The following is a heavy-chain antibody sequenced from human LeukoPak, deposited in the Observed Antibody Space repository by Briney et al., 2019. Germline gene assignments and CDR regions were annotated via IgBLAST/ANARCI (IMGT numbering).Heavy chain of an antibody. CDR1: GASISGNY. CDR2: IHSSGRT. V-gene: IGHV4-4*07. Sequence: SETLSLTCTVSGASISGNYWIWIRQPAGKGLECIGRIHSSGRTNYNPSLASRVTMSVDTSKNQFSLNLSSVIAADTAVYYCARGLYGGGDYWGQGTLVTVSS. CDR3: ARGLYGGGDY. J-gene: IGHJ4*02. D-gene: IGHD3-10*01.